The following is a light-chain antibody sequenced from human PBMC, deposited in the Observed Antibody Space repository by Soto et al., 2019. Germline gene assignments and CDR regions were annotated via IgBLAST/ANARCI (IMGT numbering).Light chain of an antibody. J-gene: IGLJ1*01. CDR2: DIT. V-gene: IGLV2-11*01. Sequence: QSALTQPRSVSGSPGQSVTISCIGTSSDVGGYGFVSWYQQHPGKAPKLIIYDITKRTSDVPDRFSGSKSGNSASLTISGLQAEDEADYYCSSYADSSARDYVFGGGTKLTVL. CDR1: SSDVGGYGF. CDR3: SSYADSSARDYV.